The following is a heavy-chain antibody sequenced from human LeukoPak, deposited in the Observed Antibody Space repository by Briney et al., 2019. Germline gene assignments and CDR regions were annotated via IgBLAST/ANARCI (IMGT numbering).Heavy chain of an antibody. CDR3: ARLGETIFGVPPS. D-gene: IGHD3-3*01. V-gene: IGHV4-39*01. CDR1: GGSISSSSYY. J-gene: IGHJ4*02. CDR2: IYYSGST. Sequence: KPSETLSLTCTVSGGSISSSSYYWGWIRKPPGKGLEWFGSIYYSGSTYYNPSLKSRVTISVDTSKNQFSLKLSSVTAADTAVYYCARLGETIFGVPPSWGQGTLVTVSS.